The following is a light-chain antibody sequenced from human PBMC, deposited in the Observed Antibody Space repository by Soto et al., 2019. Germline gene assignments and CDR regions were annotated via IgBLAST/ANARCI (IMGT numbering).Light chain of an antibody. Sequence: EIVLSQSAGAVSLSTGDRATLYCRASQSVSSSNLAWYQQRRGQSPRLLIYGASSRATGIPDRFSGSGSGPVIIPTSAILEPEDVTVYFCQYYGSPRWTFGQGTRVEIK. CDR3: QYYGSPRWT. V-gene: IGKV3-20*01. CDR2: GAS. CDR1: QSVSSSN. J-gene: IGKJ5*01.